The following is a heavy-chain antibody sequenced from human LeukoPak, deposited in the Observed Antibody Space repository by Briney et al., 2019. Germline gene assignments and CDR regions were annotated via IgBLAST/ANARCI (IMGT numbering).Heavy chain of an antibody. CDR2: ISYDGSNK. Sequence: GGSLRLSCAASGFTFSSYGMHWVRQAPGKGLEWVAVISYDGSNKYYADPVKGRFTISRDNSKNTLYLQMNSLRAEDTAVYYCAKEERVGATLTSPVDYWGQGTLVTVSS. CDR3: AKEERVGATLTSPVDY. V-gene: IGHV3-30*18. D-gene: IGHD1-26*01. CDR1: GFTFSSYG. J-gene: IGHJ4*02.